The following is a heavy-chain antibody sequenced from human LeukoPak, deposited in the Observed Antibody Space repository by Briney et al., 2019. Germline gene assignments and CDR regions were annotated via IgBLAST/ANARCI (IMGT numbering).Heavy chain of an antibody. V-gene: IGHV1-69*01. CDR1: GGTFSSYA. CDR2: IIPIFGTA. D-gene: IGHD3-9*01. CDR3: ARDGHTGATIFHWFDP. Sequence: SVKVSCKASGGTFSSYAISWVRHAPGQGREGMGGIIPIFGTANYAQKFQGRVTITADESTSTAYMELSSLRSEDTAVYYCARDGHTGATIFHWFDPWGQGTLVTVSS. J-gene: IGHJ5*02.